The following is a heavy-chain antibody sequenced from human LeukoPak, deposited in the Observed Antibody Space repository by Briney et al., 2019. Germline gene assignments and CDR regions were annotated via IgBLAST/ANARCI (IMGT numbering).Heavy chain of an antibody. CDR3: ARMFGGGWYLDWFDP. V-gene: IGHV4-59*12. D-gene: IGHD6-19*01. J-gene: IGHJ5*02. CDR2: IYYSGST. Sequence: SETLSLTCTVSGGSISSYYWSWIRQPPGKGLEWIGYIYYSGSTNYNPSLKSRVTISVDTSKNQFSLKLSSVAAADTAVYYCARMFGGGWYLDWFDPWGQGTLVTVSS. CDR1: GGSISSYY.